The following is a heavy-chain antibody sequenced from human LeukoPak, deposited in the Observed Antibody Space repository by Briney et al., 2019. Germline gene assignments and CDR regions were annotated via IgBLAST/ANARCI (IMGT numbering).Heavy chain of an antibody. CDR2: ISTYNGKT. V-gene: IGHV1-18*01. CDR3: ARDMVGLAADGNWFDP. D-gene: IGHD6-13*01. CDR1: VYTSSSYG. Sequence: ASVKVSCKASVYTSSSYGISWVRQAPGQGLEWMGWISTYNGKTKYAEKVQGRVTMTTDTSTTTACMELRTLRSDDTAVYYCARDMVGLAADGNWFDPWGQGTLVTVSS. J-gene: IGHJ5*02.